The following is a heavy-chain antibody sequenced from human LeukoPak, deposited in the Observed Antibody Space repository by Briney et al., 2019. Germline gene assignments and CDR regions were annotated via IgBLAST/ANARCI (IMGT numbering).Heavy chain of an antibody. D-gene: IGHD1-26*01. J-gene: IGHJ4*02. CDR1: GGSILTTNW. V-gene: IGHV4-4*02. Sequence: SETLSLTCAVAGGSILTTNWWSWVRQPPGKGLEWIGEVHLSGASNYNPSLKSRVNMSIDKSKNQLSLELTSVTAADTAIYYCTRESGAFSPFGFWGQGTLVTVSS. CDR3: TRESGAFSPFGF. CDR2: VHLSGAS.